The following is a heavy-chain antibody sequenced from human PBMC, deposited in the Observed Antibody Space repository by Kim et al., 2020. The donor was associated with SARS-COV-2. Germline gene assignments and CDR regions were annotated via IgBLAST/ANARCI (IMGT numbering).Heavy chain of an antibody. CDR3: ARGTQTVAYCGGDCNRIDY. V-gene: IGHV1-2*02. CDR2: INPKSGGT. CDR1: GYTFTGYY. D-gene: IGHD2-21*02. J-gene: IGHJ4*02. Sequence: ASVKVSCKASGYTFTGYYIHWVRQAPGQRLDWMGWINPKSGGTNYAQKFQGRVTMTRDTSTSTADMELSSLKSDDTAVYFCARGTQTVAYCGGDCNRIDYWGQGTLVTVSS.